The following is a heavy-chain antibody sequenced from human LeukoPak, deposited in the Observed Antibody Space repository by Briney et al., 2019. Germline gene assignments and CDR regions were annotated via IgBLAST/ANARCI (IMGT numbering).Heavy chain of an antibody. CDR2: ISSSSSTI. CDR3: ARDYSSSWYEDVYYYGMDV. V-gene: IGHV3-48*02. CDR1: GFTFSSYS. Sequence: PGGSLRLSCAASGFTFSSYSMNWVRQAPGKGLEWVSYISSSSSTIYYADSVKGRFTISRDNAKNSLYLQMNSLRDEDTAVYYCARDYSSSWYEDVYYYGMDVWGQGTTVTVS. D-gene: IGHD6-13*01. J-gene: IGHJ6*02.